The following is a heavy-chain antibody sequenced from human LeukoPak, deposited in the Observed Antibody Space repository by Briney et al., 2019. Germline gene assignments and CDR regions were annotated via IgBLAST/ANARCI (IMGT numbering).Heavy chain of an antibody. D-gene: IGHD4-23*01. CDR1: GFTFSSYW. V-gene: IGHV3-74*01. CDR2: IGTDGSGT. Sequence: GGSLRLSCAASGFTFSSYWVHWVRQVPGEGLVWVSRIGTDGSGTTYADYVQGRFTISRDNAKNTLFLQMNSLRAEDTAVYYCARDKYGGNSNAFDIWGQGTLVTVSS. J-gene: IGHJ3*02. CDR3: ARDKYGGNSNAFDI.